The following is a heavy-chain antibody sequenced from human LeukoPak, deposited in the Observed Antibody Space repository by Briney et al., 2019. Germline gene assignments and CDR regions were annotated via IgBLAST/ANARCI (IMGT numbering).Heavy chain of an antibody. D-gene: IGHD6-13*01. V-gene: IGHV1-2*04. CDR2: TNPNSGDT. Sequence: ASVKVSCKASGYTFTGYYMHWVRQAPGQGLEWMGWTNPNSGDTNYAQKFQDWVTMTRDTSISTAYMELSRLRSDDTAVYYCARGLYSSSWYVFDYWGQGTLVTVSS. J-gene: IGHJ4*02. CDR3: ARGLYSSSWYVFDY. CDR1: GYTFTGYY.